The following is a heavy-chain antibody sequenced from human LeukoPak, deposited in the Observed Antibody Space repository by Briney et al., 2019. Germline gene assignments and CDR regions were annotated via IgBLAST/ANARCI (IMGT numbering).Heavy chain of an antibody. CDR1: GLTLTSHP. CDR3: ARADWGSGYYHRPFDY. V-gene: IGHV4-59*11. D-gene: IGHD3-22*01. J-gene: IGHJ4*02. CDR2: IYYSGST. Sequence: GSLRLSCAASGLTLTSHPMSWVRQAPGKGLGWIGYIYYSGSTNYNPSLKSRVTISVDTSKNQFSLKLSSVTAADTAVYYCARADWGSGYYHRPFDYWGQGTLVTVSS.